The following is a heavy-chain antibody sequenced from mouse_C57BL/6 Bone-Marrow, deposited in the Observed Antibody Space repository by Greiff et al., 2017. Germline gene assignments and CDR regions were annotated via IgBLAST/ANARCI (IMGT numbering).Heavy chain of an antibody. Sequence: EVQLVESGGDLVKPGGSLKLSCAASGFTFSSYGMSWVRQTPDKRLEWVATISSGGSYSYYPDSVKGRFTISRDNAKNTLYLQMSSLKSEDTAMYYCARAYYDGSWFAYWGQGTLVTVSA. J-gene: IGHJ3*01. CDR2: ISSGGSYS. V-gene: IGHV5-6*01. CDR1: GFTFSSYG. D-gene: IGHD1-1*01. CDR3: ARAYYDGSWFAY.